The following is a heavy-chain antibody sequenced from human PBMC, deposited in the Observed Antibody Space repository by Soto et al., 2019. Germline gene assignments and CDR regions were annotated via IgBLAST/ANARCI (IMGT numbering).Heavy chain of an antibody. CDR1: GGSISSYY. J-gene: IGHJ6*02. CDR3: ARGPLYSSGWYVNYYYGMDV. Sequence: SETLSLTCTVLGGSISSYYWSWIRQPPGKGLEWIGYIYYSGSTNYNPSLKSRVTISVDTSKNQFSLKLSSVTAADTAVYYCARGPLYSSGWYVNYYYGMDVWGQGTTVTVSS. V-gene: IGHV4-59*01. CDR2: IYYSGST. D-gene: IGHD6-19*01.